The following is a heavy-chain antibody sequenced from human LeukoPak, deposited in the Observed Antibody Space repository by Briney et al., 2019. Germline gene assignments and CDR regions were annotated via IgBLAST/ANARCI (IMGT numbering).Heavy chain of an antibody. J-gene: IGHJ5*02. CDR3: ARGPYITVLLKFGWFDP. V-gene: IGHV1-69*04. D-gene: IGHD3-10*01. CDR1: GGTFSSYA. Sequence: VASVKVSCKASGGTFSSYAISWVRQATGQGLEWMGRIIPILGIANYAQKFQGRVTITADKSTSTAYMELSRLRSDDTAVYYCARGPYITVLLKFGWFDPWGQGTLVTVSS. CDR2: IIPILGIA.